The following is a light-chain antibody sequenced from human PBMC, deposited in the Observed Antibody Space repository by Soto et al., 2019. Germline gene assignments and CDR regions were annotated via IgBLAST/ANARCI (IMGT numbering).Light chain of an antibody. CDR1: QSLVYSDGNTY. CDR2: KLS. CDR3: MQGTQWPWT. V-gene: IGKV2-30*01. J-gene: IGKJ1*01. Sequence: DVVMSQSPLSLPVTLGQPASISCRSSQSLVYSDGNTYLNWFQQRPGQSPRRLINKLSERDSWVPDRVNGSGSGTDFILKISKVEAEDVAVYYCMQGTQWPWTFGQGTKVEIK.